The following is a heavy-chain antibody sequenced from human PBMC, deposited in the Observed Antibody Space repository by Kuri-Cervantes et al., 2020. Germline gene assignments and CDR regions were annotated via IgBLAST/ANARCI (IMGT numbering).Heavy chain of an antibody. Sequence: GESLKISCAASGFTFSSYWMSWVRQAPGKGLEWVANIKQDGSEKYYVDSVKGRFTISRDNAKNSLYLQMNSLRAEDTAVYYCAKGTGSGEYYYYGMDVWGQGTTVTVSS. V-gene: IGHV3-7*03. CDR1: GFTFSSYW. D-gene: IGHD3-10*01. CDR2: IKQDGSEK. CDR3: AKGTGSGEYYYYGMDV. J-gene: IGHJ6*02.